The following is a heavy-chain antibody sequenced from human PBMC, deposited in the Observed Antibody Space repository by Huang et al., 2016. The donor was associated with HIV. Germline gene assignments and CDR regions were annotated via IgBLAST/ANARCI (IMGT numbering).Heavy chain of an antibody. V-gene: IGHV3-48*01. D-gene: IGHD3-3*01. Sequence: DVQLEESGGALVQPGESLRLSCSVSGFTINNYGIHWVRQAQGKGLESSSHNTDKGKTNHHADQRRGRCVISRDNVKNAIDLQMNNGTVEDSAAYYCARDGGYNFWTTFSTYYLDFWGQGTLVTVSS. CDR2: NTDKGKTN. J-gene: IGHJ4*02. CDR3: ARDGGYNFWTTFSTYYLDF. CDR1: GFTINNYG.